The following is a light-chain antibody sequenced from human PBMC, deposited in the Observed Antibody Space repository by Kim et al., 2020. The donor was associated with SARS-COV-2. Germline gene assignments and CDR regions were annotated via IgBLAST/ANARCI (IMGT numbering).Light chain of an antibody. CDR2: GNS. CDR3: QSYDSSLPVV. CDR1: STKIGADFD. J-gene: IGLJ2*01. Sequence: GTRVTSSWTGSSTKIGADFDVHWCQQLPGPAPKLLIYGNSNRPSGVPDRFSGSKSGTSASLAITGLQAEDEADYYCQSYDSSLPVVFGGGTQLTVL. V-gene: IGLV1-40*01.